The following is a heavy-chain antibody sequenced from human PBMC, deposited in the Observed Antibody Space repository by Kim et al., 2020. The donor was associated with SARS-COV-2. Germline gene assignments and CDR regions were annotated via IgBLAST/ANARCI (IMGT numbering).Heavy chain of an antibody. Sequence: SETLSLTCSVSGGSISNYYWSWIRQPPGKGLEWIGYVYNSGSTNANPSLKSRVTISVDTSKNQFSLKLNSVTAADTAVYYCARRSSSNWYFDLWGRGTLVTVSS. CDR2: VYNSGST. CDR1: GGSISNYY. V-gene: IGHV4-59*08. J-gene: IGHJ2*01. CDR3: ARRSSSNWYFDL. D-gene: IGHD6-13*01.